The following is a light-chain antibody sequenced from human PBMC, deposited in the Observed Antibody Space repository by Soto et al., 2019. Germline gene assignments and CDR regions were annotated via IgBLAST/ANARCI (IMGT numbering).Light chain of an antibody. CDR1: SSNIGAGYA. V-gene: IGLV1-40*01. CDR2: DSD. CDR3: QSYDNSHDWDVI. J-gene: IGLJ2*01. Sequence: QSVLTQPPSVSGAPGKRVTISCTGSSSNIGAGYAVHWYQQRPGTAPKLLISDSDNRPSGVPDRFSGSKSGTSASLAITGLQAEDEADYYCQSYDNSHDWDVIFGGGTKVAVL.